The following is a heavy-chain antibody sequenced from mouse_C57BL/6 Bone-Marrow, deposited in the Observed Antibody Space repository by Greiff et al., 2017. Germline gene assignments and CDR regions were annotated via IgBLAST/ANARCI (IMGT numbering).Heavy chain of an antibody. CDR2: ISSGGSYT. V-gene: IGHV5-6*02. CDR3: ARRGVTTHYYAMDY. CDR1: GFTFSSYG. Sequence: EVKLVESGGDLVKPGGSLKLSCAASGFTFSSYGMSWVRQTPDKRLEWVATISSGGSYTYYPDSVKGRFTISRDNAKNTLYLQMSSLKSEDTAMYYCARRGVTTHYYAMDYWGQGTSATVSS. D-gene: IGHD2-2*01. J-gene: IGHJ4*01.